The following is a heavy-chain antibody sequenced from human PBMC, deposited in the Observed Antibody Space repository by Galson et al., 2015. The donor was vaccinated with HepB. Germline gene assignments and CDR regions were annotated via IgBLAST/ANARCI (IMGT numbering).Heavy chain of an antibody. CDR2: TSAYNGNT. D-gene: IGHD5-24*01. J-gene: IGHJ4*02. Sequence: SVKVSCKASGYTFTTYGVSWVRQAPGQGLEWMGRTSAYNGNTDYAQRFQGRVTMTTATFTSTAYMELRSLRSDDTAIYYCARGGVATIGGPTFDYWGQGTLVTVSS. CDR1: GYTFTTYG. V-gene: IGHV1-18*01. CDR3: ARGGVATIGGPTFDY.